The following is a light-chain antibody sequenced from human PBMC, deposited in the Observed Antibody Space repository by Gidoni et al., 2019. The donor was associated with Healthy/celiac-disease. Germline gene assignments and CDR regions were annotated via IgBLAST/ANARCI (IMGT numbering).Light chain of an antibody. J-gene: IGKJ1*01. V-gene: IGKV1-39*01. Sequence: DIQMTQSPSSLSASVGDRVTITCRASQSISSYLNWYQQKPGKAPKLLIYAASSLQSGVPSRFSGSGSGTDFTLTISSLQPEDFATYYCQQSYSTPSSTFGQXTKVEIK. CDR1: QSISSY. CDR2: AAS. CDR3: QQSYSTPSST.